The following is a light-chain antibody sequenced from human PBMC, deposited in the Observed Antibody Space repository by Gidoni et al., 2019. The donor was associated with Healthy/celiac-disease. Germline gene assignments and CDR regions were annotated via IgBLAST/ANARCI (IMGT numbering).Light chain of an antibody. J-gene: IGKJ1*01. CDR2: GAS. CDR1: QSVSSN. V-gene: IGKV3-15*01. CDR3: QQCNNWPRT. Sequence: EIVMTQSPATLSASPGERATLSCRASQSVSSNLAWYQQKPGQAPRLLIYGASTRATGIPARFSGSGSGTDFTLTISSLQSEDFAVYYCQQCNNWPRTFGQGTKVEIK.